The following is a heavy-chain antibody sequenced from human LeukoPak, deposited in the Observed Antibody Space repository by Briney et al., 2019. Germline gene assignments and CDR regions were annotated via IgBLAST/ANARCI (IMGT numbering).Heavy chain of an antibody. D-gene: IGHD2-2*01. J-gene: IGHJ4*02. Sequence: ASVTVSFTASGYTFTSYDINWVRQATGQGLEWMGWMNPNSGNTGYAQKFQGRVTMTRNTSISTAYMDLSSLRSEDTAVYYCARVGRRYCSSTSCYVHYWGQGTLVTVSS. CDR3: ARVGRRYCSSTSCYVHY. CDR2: MNPNSGNT. V-gene: IGHV1-8*01. CDR1: GYTFTSYD.